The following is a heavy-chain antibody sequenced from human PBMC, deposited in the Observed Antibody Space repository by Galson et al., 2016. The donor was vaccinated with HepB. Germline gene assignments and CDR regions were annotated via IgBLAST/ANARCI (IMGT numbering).Heavy chain of an antibody. CDR2: ISTDGNNA. Sequence: SLRLSCAASGFSFSSYSMHWVRQAPGKGLEWVAVISTDGNNAYFADSVKGRFTISRDNSKNTVDLRMNSLGREDTAVYYCAREDGVHYETSVYHGFLDSWGQGTLVTVSS. D-gene: IGHD3-16*01. V-gene: IGHV3-30-3*01. CDR1: GFSFSSYS. J-gene: IGHJ4*02. CDR3: AREDGVHYETSVYHGFLDS.